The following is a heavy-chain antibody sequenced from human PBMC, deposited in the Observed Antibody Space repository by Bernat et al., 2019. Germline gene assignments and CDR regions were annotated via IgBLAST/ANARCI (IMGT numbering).Heavy chain of an antibody. CDR3: ARWGDTTRIAAAGDDAFDI. CDR1: GFTFSSYA. D-gene: IGHD6-13*01. CDR2: IRGSGDST. V-gene: IGHV3-23*01. Sequence: EVQLLESGGGLVQPGGSLRLSCAASGFTFSSYAMTWVRQAPGMGLEWVSTIRGSGDSTSYADSVKGRFTISRDNSKNTLYLQMNSLRAEDTAVYYCARWGDTTRIAAAGDDAFDIWGQGTMVTVSS. J-gene: IGHJ3*02.